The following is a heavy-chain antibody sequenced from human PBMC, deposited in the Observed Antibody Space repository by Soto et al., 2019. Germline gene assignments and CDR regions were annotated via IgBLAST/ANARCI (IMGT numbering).Heavy chain of an antibody. CDR2: IYYSGST. D-gene: IGHD6-13*01. V-gene: IGHV4-59*08. Sequence: QVQLQESGPGLVKPSETLSLTCTVSGGSISSYYWSWIRQPPGKGLEWIGYIYYSGSTNYNPSLKSRVTISVDTSKNQFSLKLSSVTAADTAVYYCARGSDSSSWHRFDYWGQGTLVTVSS. CDR1: GGSISSYY. CDR3: ARGSDSSSWHRFDY. J-gene: IGHJ4*02.